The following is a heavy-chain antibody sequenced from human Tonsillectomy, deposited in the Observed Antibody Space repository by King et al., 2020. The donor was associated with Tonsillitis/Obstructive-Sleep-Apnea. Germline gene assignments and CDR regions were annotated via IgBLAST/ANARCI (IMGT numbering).Heavy chain of an antibody. CDR3: ARTNCGGDFAYYNYGMDV. J-gene: IGHJ6*02. D-gene: IGHD2-21*02. CDR1: GGSISSYY. V-gene: IGHV4-59*08. Sequence: QLQESGPGLVKPSETLSLTCTVSGGSISSYYWRWIRQPPGKGLEWIGNIYYSGSTNYNPSLKSRVTISVDTSKNQFSLKLSSVTAADTAVYYCARTNCGGDFAYYNYGMDVWGQGTTVTVSS. CDR2: IYYSGST.